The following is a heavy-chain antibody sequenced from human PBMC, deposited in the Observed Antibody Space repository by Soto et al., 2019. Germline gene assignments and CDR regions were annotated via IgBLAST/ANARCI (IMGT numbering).Heavy chain of an antibody. CDR2: INSDGSST. V-gene: IGHV3-74*01. D-gene: IGHD4-17*01. CDR1: GFTFSSYW. Sequence: EVQLVESGGGLVQPGGSLRLSCAASGFTFSSYWMHWVRQAPGKGLVWVSRINSDGSSTSYADSVKGRFTISRDNAKNTLYRQMNSLSADVTAVYCCARAYGDYPPADYWGQGTLVTVSS. J-gene: IGHJ4*02. CDR3: ARAYGDYPPADY.